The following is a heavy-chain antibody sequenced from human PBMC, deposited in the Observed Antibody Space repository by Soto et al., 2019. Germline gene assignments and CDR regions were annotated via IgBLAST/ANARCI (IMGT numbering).Heavy chain of an antibody. CDR1: GGTFSTYT. CDR3: AGDPDSHYNDSHASSYP. CDR2: IIPIIGII. J-gene: IGHJ5*02. D-gene: IGHD4-4*01. Sequence: QVQLVQSGAEVKKPGSSVKVSCKASGGTFSTYTITWVRQAPGQGLEWMGRIIPIIGIINYAQKFQGRVTISADKFTCTAYMELTGPRSGDTAVYYCAGDPDSHYNDSHASSYPWGQGTLVTVSS. V-gene: IGHV1-69*08.